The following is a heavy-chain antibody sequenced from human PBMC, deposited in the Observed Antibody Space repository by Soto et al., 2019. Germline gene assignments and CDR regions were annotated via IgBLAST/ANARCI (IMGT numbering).Heavy chain of an antibody. D-gene: IGHD2-21*02. CDR2: LYFPGAT. J-gene: IGHJ4*02. Sequence: QVQLQESGPGLVKPSQTLSLTCNASGASIISGTSYWPWPRQHPGEGLESIGHLYFPGATYSNPSLRSRLTMSVDTSKNQFSLKLTSVPAADTATYYCASTPRRGYSYGIDYWGQGTLVTVSS. CDR1: GASIISGTSY. V-gene: IGHV4-31*03. CDR3: ASTPRRGYSYGIDY.